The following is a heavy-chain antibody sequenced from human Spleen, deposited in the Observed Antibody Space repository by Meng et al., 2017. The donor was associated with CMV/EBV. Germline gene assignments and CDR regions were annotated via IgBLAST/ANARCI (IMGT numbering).Heavy chain of an antibody. Sequence: GGSLRLSCAASGFTFSDYAIHWVRQAPGKGLEWVALVSYDGRNQHYADSVKGRFTISRDNSKDIMWLQMNSLRSDDTSVYFCARGLSGGYFDMWGQGTMVTVS. V-gene: IGHV3-30*04. CDR3: ARGLSGGYFDM. CDR1: GFTFSDYA. CDR2: VSYDGRNQ. J-gene: IGHJ3*02. D-gene: IGHD1-26*01.